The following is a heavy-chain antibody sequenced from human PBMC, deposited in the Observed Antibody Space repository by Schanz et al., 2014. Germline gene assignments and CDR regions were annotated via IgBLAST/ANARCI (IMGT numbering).Heavy chain of an antibody. Sequence: QVQLVQSAPEVKKPGASATVSCKASGYTFNNHGISWVRQAPGQGLEWMGRIIPILGITNVAQTFQDRVTITADKSTSTAYMELSSLRSEDTAVYYCARGLGDERWLDLNEAFDIWGQGTIVTVSS. V-gene: IGHV1-69*04. CDR2: IIPILGIT. CDR3: ARGLGDERWLDLNEAFDI. CDR1: GYTFNNHG. J-gene: IGHJ3*02. D-gene: IGHD6-19*01.